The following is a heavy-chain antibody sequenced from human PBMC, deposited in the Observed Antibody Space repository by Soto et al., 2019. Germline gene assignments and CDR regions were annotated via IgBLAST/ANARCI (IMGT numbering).Heavy chain of an antibody. J-gene: IGHJ2*01. Sequence: PGGSLRLSCAASGFTFSSYSMNWVRQAPGKGLEWVAVISYDGSNKYYADSVKGRFTISRDNSKNTLYLQMNSLRAEDTAVYYCAKSRLHDYGETSWYFDLWGRGTLVTVSS. CDR2: ISYDGSNK. D-gene: IGHD4-17*01. CDR3: AKSRLHDYGETSWYFDL. CDR1: GFTFSSYS. V-gene: IGHV3-30*18.